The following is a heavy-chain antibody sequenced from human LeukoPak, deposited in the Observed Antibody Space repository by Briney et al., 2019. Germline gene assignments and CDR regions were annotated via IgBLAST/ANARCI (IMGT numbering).Heavy chain of an antibody. CDR2: INHSGST. Sequence: SETLSLTCAVYGGSFSGYYWSWIRQPPGKGLEWIGEINHSGSTNYNPSLKSRVTISVDTSKNQFSLKLSSVTAADTAVYSCASRRNWNDKRVLRFDYWGQGTLVTVSS. CDR1: GGSFSGYY. J-gene: IGHJ4*02. CDR3: ASRRNWNDKRVLRFDY. V-gene: IGHV4-34*01. D-gene: IGHD1-1*01.